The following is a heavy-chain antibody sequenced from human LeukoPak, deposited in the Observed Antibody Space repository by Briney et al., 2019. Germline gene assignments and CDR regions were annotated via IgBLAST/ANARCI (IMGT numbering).Heavy chain of an antibody. J-gene: IGHJ6*02. Sequence: GGSLRLSFAASGFTFSTYSSNWVRQAPGKGLEWVSFISSSSSYIYYADSVKGRFTISRDNAKNSLYLQMNSLRAEDTAVYYCASALLPQDHYSGMDVWGQGTTVTVSS. CDR2: ISSSSSYI. V-gene: IGHV3-21*01. CDR1: GFTFSTYS. CDR3: ASALLPQDHYSGMDV. D-gene: IGHD3-3*02.